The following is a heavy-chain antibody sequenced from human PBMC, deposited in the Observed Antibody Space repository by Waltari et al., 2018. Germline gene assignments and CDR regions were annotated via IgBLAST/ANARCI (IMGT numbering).Heavy chain of an antibody. CDR1: GFTFGSYA. J-gene: IGHJ4*02. V-gene: IGHV3-23*01. CDR2: ITSSGDNT. D-gene: IGHD3-3*01. CDR3: ARYNIWSGYYYPDY. Sequence: EVQLLDSGGGLVQPGGSLRLSCVVSGFTFGSYAMSWVRQAPDNGLWWVSAITSSGDNTYYADSVKGRFTISRDNSKNTLYLQMNSLRAEDTAVYYCARYNIWSGYYYPDYWSQGTQVTVSS.